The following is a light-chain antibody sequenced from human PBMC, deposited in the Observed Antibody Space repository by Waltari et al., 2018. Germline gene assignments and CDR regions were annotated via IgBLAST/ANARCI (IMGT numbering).Light chain of an antibody. CDR1: QDISNY. CDR2: DAS. CDR3: QRYDNLPMFA. Sequence: IQLTQSPSSLSASVADRVTITCRASQDISNYLNWYQQKPGKAPKLLIHDASSLETGVPSRFSGSQSGTYFTLTISSLQPEDIATYYCQRYDNLPMFAFGPGTKVDIK. J-gene: IGKJ3*01. V-gene: IGKV1-33*01.